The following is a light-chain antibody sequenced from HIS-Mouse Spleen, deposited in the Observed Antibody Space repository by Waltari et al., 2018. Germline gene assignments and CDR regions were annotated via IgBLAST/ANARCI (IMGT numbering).Light chain of an antibody. V-gene: IGKV1-13*02. Sequence: AIQLTQSPSSLSASVGDRVTITCRSSQGISSALAWYQQKPGKAPKLLIYDASSLESGVPSRFCGSGSGTDFTLTISSLQPEDFATYYCQQFNSYPALTFGGGTKVEIK. J-gene: IGKJ4*01. CDR2: DAS. CDR3: QQFNSYPALT. CDR1: QGISSA.